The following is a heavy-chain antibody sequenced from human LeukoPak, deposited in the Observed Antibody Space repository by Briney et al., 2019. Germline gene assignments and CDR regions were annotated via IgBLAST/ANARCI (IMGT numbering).Heavy chain of an antibody. CDR1: GGTFSSYA. CDR3: ATGLGIAVAGY. CDR2: IIPIFGTA. D-gene: IGHD6-19*01. Sequence: ASVKVSCTASGGTFSSYAISWARQAPGQGLEWMGGIIPIFGTANYAQKFQGRVTMTEDTSTDTAYMELSSLRSEDTAVYYCATGLGIAVAGYWGQGTLVTVSS. V-gene: IGHV1-69*06. J-gene: IGHJ4*02.